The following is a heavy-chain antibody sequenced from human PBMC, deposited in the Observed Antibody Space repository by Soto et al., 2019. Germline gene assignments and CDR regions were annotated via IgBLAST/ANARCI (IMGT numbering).Heavy chain of an antibody. J-gene: IGHJ6*03. Sequence: GSLRLSCAASGFTFSTYWMGWVRQAPGKGLEWVANISKDRTNIDYADSVKGRFTISRDNAKNSLYLQMNSLRAEDTALYYCAKEATVTTFLDYYYYMDVWGKGTTVTVSS. CDR1: GFTFSTYW. D-gene: IGHD4-17*01. CDR3: AKEATVTTFLDYYYYMDV. CDR2: ISKDRTNI. V-gene: IGHV3-7*05.